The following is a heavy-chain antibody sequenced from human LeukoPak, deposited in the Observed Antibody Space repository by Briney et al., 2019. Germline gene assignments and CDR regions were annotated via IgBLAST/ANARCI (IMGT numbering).Heavy chain of an antibody. V-gene: IGHV3-66*01. Sequence: PGGSLRLACAASGFTVSNNYMTWVRQAPGKGLEWVSVVYSGGNTYYADSVMDRFTISRDNSKNTLYLQMNSLRADDTGVYYCASCRWNYHYFELWGQGTLVTVSS. D-gene: IGHD1-7*01. J-gene: IGHJ4*02. CDR3: ASCRWNYHYFEL. CDR1: GFTVSNNY. CDR2: VYSGGNT.